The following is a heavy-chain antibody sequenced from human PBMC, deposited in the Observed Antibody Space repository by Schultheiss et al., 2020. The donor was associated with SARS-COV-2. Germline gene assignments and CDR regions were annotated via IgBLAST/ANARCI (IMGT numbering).Heavy chain of an antibody. J-gene: IGHJ4*02. CDR3: ARRRGSGSYYYGLDY. Sequence: SETLSLTCTVSGGSISSYYWSWIRQPPGKGLEWIGEINHSGSTNYNPSLKSRVTISVDTSKNQFSLKLSSVTAADTAVYYCARRRGSGSYYYGLDYWGQGTLVTVSS. D-gene: IGHD3-10*01. V-gene: IGHV4-34*01. CDR2: INHSGST. CDR1: GGSISSYY.